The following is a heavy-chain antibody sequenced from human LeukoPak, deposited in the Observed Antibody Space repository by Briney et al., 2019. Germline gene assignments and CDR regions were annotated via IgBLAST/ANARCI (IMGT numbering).Heavy chain of an antibody. J-gene: IGHJ5*02. D-gene: IGHD2-2*03. CDR3: ARLDRDWFDP. CDR1: GYTFTSYD. Sequence: ASVKVSCKASGYTFTSYDINWVRQATGQGLEWMGWMNPNSGGTNYAQKFQGRVTMTRDTSISTAYMELSRLRSDDTAVYYCARLDRDWFDPWGQGTLVTVSS. CDR2: MNPNSGGT. V-gene: IGHV1-2*02.